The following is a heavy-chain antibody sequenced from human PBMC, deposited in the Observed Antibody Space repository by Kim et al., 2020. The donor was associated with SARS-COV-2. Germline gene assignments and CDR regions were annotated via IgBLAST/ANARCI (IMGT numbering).Heavy chain of an antibody. CDR3: AKDFLTYSSSGVHYYYGMDV. CDR2: ISGSGCST. Sequence: GGSLRLSCAASGFTFSSYAMSWVRQAPGKGLEWVSAISGSGCSTYYADSVKGRFTISRDNSKNTLYLQMNSLRAEDTAVYYCAKDFLTYSSSGVHYYYGMDVWGQGTTVTVSS. V-gene: IGHV3-23*01. D-gene: IGHD6-6*01. CDR1: GFTFSSYA. J-gene: IGHJ6*02.